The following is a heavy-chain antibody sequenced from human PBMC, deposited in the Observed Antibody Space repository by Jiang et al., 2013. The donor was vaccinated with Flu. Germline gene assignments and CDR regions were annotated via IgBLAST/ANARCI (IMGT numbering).Heavy chain of an antibody. J-gene: IGHJ4*02. CDR3: AKDRSITIFGVVIQEFDY. V-gene: IGHV3-30*18. Sequence: RSLRLSCAASGFTFSSYGMHWVRQAPGKGLEWVAVISYDGSNKYYADSVKGRFTISRDNSKNTLYLQMNSLRAEDTAVYYCAKDRSITIFGVVIQEFDYWGQGTLVTVSS. D-gene: IGHD3-3*01. CDR2: ISYDGSNK. CDR1: GFTFSSYG.